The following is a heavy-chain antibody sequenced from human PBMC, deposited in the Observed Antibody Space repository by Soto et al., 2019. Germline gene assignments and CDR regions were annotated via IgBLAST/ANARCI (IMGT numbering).Heavy chain of an antibody. D-gene: IGHD6-19*01. CDR2: IYYSGST. CDR1: GGSISSSSYY. V-gene: IGHV4-39*01. CDR3: ARHSSGPNNWFDP. J-gene: IGHJ5*02. Sequence: SETLSLTCTVSGGSISSSSYYWGWIRQPPGKGLEWIGSIYYSGSTYYNPSLKSRVTISVDTSKNQFSLKLSSVTAADTAVYYCARHSSGPNNWFDPWGQGTLVTVSS.